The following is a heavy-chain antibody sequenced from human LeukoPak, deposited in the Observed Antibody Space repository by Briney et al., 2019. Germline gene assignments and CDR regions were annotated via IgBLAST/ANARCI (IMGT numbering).Heavy chain of an antibody. J-gene: IGHJ4*02. CDR1: GGPLGSFY. CDR3: ARVYCSSTSCLFDY. Sequence: SETLSLTCTVSGGPLGSFYWSWIRQPAGKGLEWIGRIYTSGSTYYNPSLKSRVTMSVDTSKNQFSLKLSSVTAADTAVYYCARVYCSSTSCLFDYWGQGTLVTVSS. D-gene: IGHD2-2*01. CDR2: IYTSGST. V-gene: IGHV4-4*07.